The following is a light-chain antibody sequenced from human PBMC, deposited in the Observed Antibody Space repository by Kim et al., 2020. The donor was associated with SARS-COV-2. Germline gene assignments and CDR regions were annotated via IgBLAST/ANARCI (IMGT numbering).Light chain of an antibody. CDR1: RSNIGSNT. J-gene: IGLJ2*01. CDR2: SNN. V-gene: IGLV1-44*01. Sequence: PGPGGTISCSGSRSNIGSNTLNWYQQLPGTAPELLIYSNNQRPSGVPDRFSGSKSGTSASLAISGLQSEDEADYYCAAWDDSLNVVFGGGTKLTVL. CDR3: AAWDDSLNVV.